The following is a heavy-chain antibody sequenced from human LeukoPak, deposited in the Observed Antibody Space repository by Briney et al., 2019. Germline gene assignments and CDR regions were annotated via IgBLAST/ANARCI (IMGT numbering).Heavy chain of an antibody. D-gene: IGHD2-2*01. CDR2: IYTSGST. J-gene: IGHJ5*02. CDR1: GVSISGNY. CDR3: ARDFRHSGSYCSSTSCYGLNWFDP. V-gene: IGHV4-4*07. Sequence: SETLSLTCTVSGVSISGNYWSWIRQPAGKGLEWIGRIYTSGSTNYNPSLKSRVTMSVDTSKNQFSLKLSSVTAADTAVYYCARDFRHSGSYCSSTSCYGLNWFDPWGQGTLVTVSS.